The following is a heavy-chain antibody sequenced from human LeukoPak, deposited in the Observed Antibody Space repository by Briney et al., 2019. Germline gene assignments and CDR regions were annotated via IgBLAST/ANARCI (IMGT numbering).Heavy chain of an antibody. Sequence: ASVKVSCKASGYSFTSYGFNWVRQAPGQGLEWMGWMSAYNGKTNYAHSLQGRVTVTADTSTSTAYMELRSLRSEDTAVYYCARGMGYSYGHPQGAFDIWGQGTMVIVSS. D-gene: IGHD5-18*01. CDR3: ARGMGYSYGHPQGAFDI. J-gene: IGHJ3*02. V-gene: IGHV1-18*01. CDR2: MSAYNGKT. CDR1: GYSFTSYG.